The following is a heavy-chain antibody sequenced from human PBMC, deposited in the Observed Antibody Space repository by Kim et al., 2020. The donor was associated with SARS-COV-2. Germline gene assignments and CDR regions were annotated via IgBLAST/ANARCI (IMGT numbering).Heavy chain of an antibody. V-gene: IGHV1-2*02. J-gene: IGHJ4*02. D-gene: IGHD6-6*01. CDR1: GYTFTGYY. CDR3: AREKEYSSLPAN. CDR2: INPNSGGT. Sequence: ASVKVSCKASGYTFTGYYMHWVRQAPGQGLEWMGWINPNSGGTNYAQKFQGRVTMTRDTSISTAYMELSRLRSDDTAVYYCAREKEYSSLPANWGQGTLVTVSS.